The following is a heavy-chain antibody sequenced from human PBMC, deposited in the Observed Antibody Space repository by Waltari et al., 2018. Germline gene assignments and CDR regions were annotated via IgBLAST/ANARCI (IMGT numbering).Heavy chain of an antibody. Sequence: EVQLVESGGGLVQPGGSLRLSCAASGFTFSSYSMNWVRQAPGKGLEWVSYISSSSRTIYYADSVKGRFTISRDNAKNSLYLQMNSLRAEDTAVYYCASSTYYYDSSGYTFDYWGQGTLVTVSS. CDR3: ASSTYYYDSSGYTFDY. V-gene: IGHV3-48*01. CDR2: ISSSSRTI. CDR1: GFTFSSYS. J-gene: IGHJ4*02. D-gene: IGHD3-22*01.